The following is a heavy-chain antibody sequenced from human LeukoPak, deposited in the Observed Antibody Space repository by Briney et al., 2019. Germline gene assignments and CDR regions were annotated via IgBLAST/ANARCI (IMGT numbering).Heavy chain of an antibody. CDR2: ISAYNGNT. D-gene: IGHD3-10*01. Sequence: ASVKVSCKASGYTFTSYGISWVRQAPGQGLEWMGWISAYNGNTNYAQKFQGRVTITADESTSTAYMELSSLRSEDTAVYYCARGGGSGSYLVSWGQGTLVTVSS. CDR1: GYTFTSYG. CDR3: ARGGGSGSYLVS. J-gene: IGHJ4*01. V-gene: IGHV1-18*01.